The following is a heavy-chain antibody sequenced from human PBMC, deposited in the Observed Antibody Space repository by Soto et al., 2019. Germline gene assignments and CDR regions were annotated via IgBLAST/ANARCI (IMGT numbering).Heavy chain of an antibody. D-gene: IGHD2-2*01. CDR2: ISAYNGNT. CDR3: ARVGVAAMGAFDI. V-gene: IGHV1-18*01. Sequence: AWAKVARKASGSTFTSYGNSCVRHAPGQGLEWMGWISAYNGNTNYAQKLQGRVTMTTDTSTSTAYMELRSLRSDDTAVYYCARVGVAAMGAFDIWGQGTMVTVSS. CDR1: GSTFTSYG. J-gene: IGHJ3*02.